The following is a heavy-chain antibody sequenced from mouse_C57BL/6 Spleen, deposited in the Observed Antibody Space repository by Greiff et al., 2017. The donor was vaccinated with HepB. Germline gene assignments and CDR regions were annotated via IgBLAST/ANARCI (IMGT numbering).Heavy chain of an antibody. V-gene: IGHV1-82*01. Sequence: QVQLQQSGPELVKPGASVKISCKASGYAFSSSWMNWVKQRPGKGLEWIGRIYPGDGDTNYNGKFKGKATLTADKSSSTAYMQLSSLTSEDSAVYFCARVLYYYGSSLDYFDYWGQGTTLTVSS. CDR2: IYPGDGDT. CDR3: ARVLYYYGSSLDYFDY. D-gene: IGHD1-1*01. CDR1: GYAFSSSW. J-gene: IGHJ2*01.